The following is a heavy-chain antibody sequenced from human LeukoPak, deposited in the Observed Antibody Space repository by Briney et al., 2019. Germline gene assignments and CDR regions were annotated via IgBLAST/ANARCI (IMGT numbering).Heavy chain of an antibody. CDR2: INPNSGGT. V-gene: IGHV1-2*02. J-gene: IGHJ5*02. CDR3: ARESWYDP. Sequence: ASVKASCKASGYTFTAYSMHWVRQAPGQGLEWMGWINPNSGGTNYAQKFQGRVTMTRDTSISTAYMELSRLRSDDTAVYYCARESWYDPWGQGTLVTVSS. CDR1: GYTFTAYS.